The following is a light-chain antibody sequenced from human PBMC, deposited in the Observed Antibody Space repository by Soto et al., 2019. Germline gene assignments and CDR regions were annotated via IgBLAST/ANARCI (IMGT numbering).Light chain of an antibody. J-gene: IGLJ3*02. CDR1: SSDVGGYNY. CDR2: DVS. Sequence: QSALTQPASVSGSHGQSITISCTGTSSDVGGYNYVSWYQQHPGKAPKLMIYDVSNRPSGVSNRFSGSKSGNTASLTISGLQAEDEADYSCSSYTSSSTLFGGGTKLTVL. V-gene: IGLV2-14*01. CDR3: SSYTSSSTL.